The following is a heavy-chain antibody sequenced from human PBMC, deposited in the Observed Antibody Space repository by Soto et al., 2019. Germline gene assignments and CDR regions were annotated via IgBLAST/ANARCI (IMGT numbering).Heavy chain of an antibody. CDR2: ISYDGSNK. V-gene: IGHV3-30*18. CDR3: AKDKALLLYGMDV. J-gene: IGHJ6*02. CDR1: GFTFSSYG. D-gene: IGHD2-15*01. Sequence: GGSLRLSCAASGFTFSSYGMHWVRQAPGKGLEWVAVISYDGSNKYYADSVKGRFTISRDNSKNTLYLQMNSLRAEDTAVYYCAKDKALLLYGMDVWGQGTTVTVSS.